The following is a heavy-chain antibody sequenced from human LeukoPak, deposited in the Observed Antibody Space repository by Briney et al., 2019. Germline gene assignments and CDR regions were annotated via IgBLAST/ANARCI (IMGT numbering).Heavy chain of an antibody. J-gene: IGHJ6*03. D-gene: IGHD2/OR15-2a*01. CDR1: GDSISSHF. CDR3: AREAGSDPRLSSYFLDV. V-gene: IGHV4-59*11. CDR2: IHPSGMT. Sequence: PSETLSLTCSVSGDSISSHFWSWIRQPPGKGLEWIGYIHPSGMTNYNSALKSPATLSVDTSTNQFSLKLTSVTAADTAFYFCAREAGSDPRLSSYFLDVWGEGTAVTVSS.